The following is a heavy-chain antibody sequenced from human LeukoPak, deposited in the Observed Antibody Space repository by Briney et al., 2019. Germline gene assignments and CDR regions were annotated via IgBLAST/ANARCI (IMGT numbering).Heavy chain of an antibody. CDR3: ARQYSGFDSLYFGS. Sequence: ASVKVSCKASGYTFSSYTLSWLRQAPGQGLEWMGWINTYTGTPTYAQGFTGRFVFSLDSSVSTAYLQISGLKAEDIAVYYCARQYSGFDSLYFGSWGQGTLVTVSS. CDR1: GYTFSSYT. CDR2: INTYTGTP. D-gene: IGHD5-12*01. J-gene: IGHJ4*02. V-gene: IGHV7-4-1*02.